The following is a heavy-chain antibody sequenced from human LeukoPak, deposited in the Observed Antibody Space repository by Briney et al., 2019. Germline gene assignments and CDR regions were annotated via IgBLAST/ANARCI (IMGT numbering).Heavy chain of an antibody. CDR2: ISGSGGST. CDR1: GFTFSSYA. CDR3: ARDLEVEGIDATL. D-gene: IGHD2-15*01. J-gene: IGHJ4*02. Sequence: GGSLRLSCAASGFTFSSYAMSWVRQAPGKGLEWVSAISGSGGSTYYADSVKGRFTISRDNAKNSLYLQMNSLRAEDTAVYYCARDLEVEGIDATLWGQGTLVTVSS. V-gene: IGHV3-23*01.